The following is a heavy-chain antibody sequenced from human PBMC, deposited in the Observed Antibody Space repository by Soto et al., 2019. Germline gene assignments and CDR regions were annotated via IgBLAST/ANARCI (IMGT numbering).Heavy chain of an antibody. Sequence: ASVKVSCKASGGTFSSYAISWVRQAPGHGLEWMGWMNPNSGNTGYAQNFRGRVTMTQNTAIGTAYMELSSLRSDDTATDYCTRAYGAETLDFWGQGTRVTFSS. CDR3: TRAYGAETLDF. CDR1: GGTFSSYA. D-gene: IGHD3-10*01. V-gene: IGHV1-8*02. CDR2: MNPNSGNT. J-gene: IGHJ4*02.